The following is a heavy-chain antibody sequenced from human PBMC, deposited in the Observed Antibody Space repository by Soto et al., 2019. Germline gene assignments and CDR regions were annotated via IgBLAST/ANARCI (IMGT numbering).Heavy chain of an antibody. CDR1: GGSISTSRYY. Sequence: SETLSLTCTVSGGSISTSRYYWVWIRQPPGKGLEWFGSIFYSGTTYYNPSLKSRVTISVDTSKNQFSLELTFVTAADTSVFYCARQVGSGNWYFDLWGRGTLVTVSS. D-gene: IGHD3-10*01. V-gene: IGHV4-39*01. CDR3: ARQVGSGNWYFDL. CDR2: IFYSGTT. J-gene: IGHJ2*01.